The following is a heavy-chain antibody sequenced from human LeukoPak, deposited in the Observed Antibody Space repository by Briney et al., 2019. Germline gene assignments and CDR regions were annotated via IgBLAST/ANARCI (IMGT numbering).Heavy chain of an antibody. J-gene: IGHJ5*02. V-gene: IGHV1-69*13. CDR1: GGTFSSYA. CDR3: ARLIRVAMVRGVIQGSWFDP. D-gene: IGHD3-10*01. Sequence: ASVEVSCKASGGTFSSYAISWVRQAPGQGLEWMGGIIPIFGTANYAQKFQGRVTITADESTSTAYMELSSLRSEDTAVYYCARLIRVAMVRGVIQGSWFDPGAREPWSPSPQ. CDR2: IIPIFGTA.